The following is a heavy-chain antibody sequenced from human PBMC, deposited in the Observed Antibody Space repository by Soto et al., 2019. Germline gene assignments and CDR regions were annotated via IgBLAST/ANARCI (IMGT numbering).Heavy chain of an antibody. Sequence: QVQLQESGPGLVKPSGTLSLICAVSGDSISSNNWWSWVRQPPGKGLEWIGEIYHSGSPKYNPSLQSRVTISVHRDKNHLSLELRSVTAADTAVYCWARVSGCSSGRRLDYGGQGTLVTVSS. V-gene: IGHV4-4*01. J-gene: IGHJ4*02. CDR1: GDSISSNNW. CDR2: IYHSGSP. CDR3: ARVSGCSSGRRLDY. D-gene: IGHD5-18*01.